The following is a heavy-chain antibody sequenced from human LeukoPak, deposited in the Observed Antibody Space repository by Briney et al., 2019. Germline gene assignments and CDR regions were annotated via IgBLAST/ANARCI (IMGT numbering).Heavy chain of an antibody. CDR3: AKDTRYSITMVRGVTMYYFDY. D-gene: IGHD3-10*01. CDR1: GFTFSSYG. CDR2: IRYDGSNK. Sequence: PGGSLRLSCAASGFTFSSYGMHWVRQAPGKGLEWVAFIRYDGSNKYYADSVKGRFTISRDNSKNTLYLQMNSLRAEDTAVYYCAKDTRYSITMVRGVTMYYFDYWGQGTLVTVSS. V-gene: IGHV3-30*02. J-gene: IGHJ4*02.